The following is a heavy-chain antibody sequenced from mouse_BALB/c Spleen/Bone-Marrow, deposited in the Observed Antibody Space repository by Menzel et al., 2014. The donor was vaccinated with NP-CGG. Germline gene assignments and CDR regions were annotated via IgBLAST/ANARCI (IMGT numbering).Heavy chain of an antibody. D-gene: IGHD1-2*01. Sequence: DVQLQESGPELVKPGPSVKISCKTSGYTFTEYTMHWVKQSHGKSLEWIGSINPNNGGTSYNQKFKGKATLTVDKSSSTAYMELRSLTSEDSAVYYCARRGGYDYWGQGTTLTVSS. CDR3: ARRGGYDY. CDR2: INPNNGGT. V-gene: IGHV1-22*01. J-gene: IGHJ2*01. CDR1: GYTFTEYT.